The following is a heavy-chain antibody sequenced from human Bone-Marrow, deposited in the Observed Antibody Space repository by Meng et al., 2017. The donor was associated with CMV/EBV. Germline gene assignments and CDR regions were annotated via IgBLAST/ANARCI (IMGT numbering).Heavy chain of an antibody. CDR1: FNFSNYA. CDR3: AKVDHCSSTSCYEYFQY. J-gene: IGHJ1*01. V-gene: IGHV3-23*01. D-gene: IGHD2-2*01. CDR2: ISGSGGST. Sequence: FNFSNYAMSWVRQAPGKGLEWVSTISGSGGSTYYADSVKGRFTISRDNSKNTLYLQMNSLRNEDTAVYFCAKVDHCSSTSCYEYFQYWGQGTLVTVSS.